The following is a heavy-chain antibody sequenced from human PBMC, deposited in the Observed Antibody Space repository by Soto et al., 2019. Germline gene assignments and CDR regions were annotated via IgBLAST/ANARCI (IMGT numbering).Heavy chain of an antibody. D-gene: IGHD6-6*01. V-gene: IGHV4-30-2*01. CDR1: GGSISSGGYS. Sequence: QLQLQESGSGLVKPSQTLSLTCAVSGGSISSGGYSWSWIRQPPGKGLEWIGYIYHSGSTYYHPSLKXRXTXSXXRSKNQFSLKLSSVTAADTAVYYCAGGIAARPLGYWGQGTLVTVSS. J-gene: IGHJ4*02. CDR3: AGGIAARPLGY. CDR2: IYHSGST.